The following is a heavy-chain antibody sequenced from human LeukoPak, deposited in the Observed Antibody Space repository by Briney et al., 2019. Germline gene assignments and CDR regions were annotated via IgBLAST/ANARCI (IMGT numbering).Heavy chain of an antibody. V-gene: IGHV2-26*01. CDR3: ARTAMAPFDAFDI. J-gene: IGHJ3*02. CDR1: GFSLSNARMG. D-gene: IGHD5-18*01. CDR2: IFSNDEK. Sequence: SGPVLVKPTETLTLTCTVSGFSLSNARMGVSWIRQPPGRALEWLAHIFSNDEKSYSTSLKSRLTISKDTSKSQVVLTMTNMDPVHTATYYCARTAMAPFDAFDIWGQGTMVTVSS.